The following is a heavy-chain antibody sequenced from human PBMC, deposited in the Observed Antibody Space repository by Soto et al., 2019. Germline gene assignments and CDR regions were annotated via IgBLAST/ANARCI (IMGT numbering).Heavy chain of an antibody. Sequence: ASVKVSCKASGYTFTSYDIYCVRQATGQGLEWMGWMNPNRGNTGDARKFLGRITMTRDTSTGTAYMELSSLTPEDTAVYYCVRAMKPAAIFSNSDYWGQGTLVTVSS. CDR2: MNPNRGNT. V-gene: IGHV1-8*01. CDR1: GYTFTSYD. J-gene: IGHJ4*02. CDR3: VRAMKPAAIFSNSDY. D-gene: IGHD2-2*01.